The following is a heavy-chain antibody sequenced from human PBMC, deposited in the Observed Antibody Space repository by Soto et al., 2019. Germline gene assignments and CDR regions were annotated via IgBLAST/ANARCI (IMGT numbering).Heavy chain of an antibody. V-gene: IGHV1-18*01. J-gene: IGHJ6*02. CDR2: ISAYNGNT. D-gene: IGHD3-16*01. CDR1: GYTFTSYG. CDR3: ARVGFLLGDGYARNYYGMDV. Sequence: ASVKVSCKASGYTFTSYGISWVRQAPGQGLEWMGWISAYNGNTNYAQKLQGRVTMTTDTSTSTAYMELRSLRSDDTAVYYCARVGFLLGDGYARNYYGMDVWGQGTTVTVS.